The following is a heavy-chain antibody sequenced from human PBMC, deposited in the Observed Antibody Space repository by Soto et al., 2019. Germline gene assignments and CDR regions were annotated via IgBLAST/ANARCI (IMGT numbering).Heavy chain of an antibody. CDR1: GFSLSTSGVG. V-gene: IGHV2-5*02. D-gene: IGHD3-9*01. CDR3: SHTLAFYDILTGYYRGRYYFDY. J-gene: IGHJ4*02. Sequence: SGPTLVNPTQTLTLTCTFSGFSLSTSGVGVGWIRQPPGKALEWLALIYWDDDKRYSPSLKSRLTITKDTSKNQVVLTMTNMDPVDTATYYCSHTLAFYDILTGYYRGRYYFDYWGQGTLVTVSS. CDR2: IYWDDDK.